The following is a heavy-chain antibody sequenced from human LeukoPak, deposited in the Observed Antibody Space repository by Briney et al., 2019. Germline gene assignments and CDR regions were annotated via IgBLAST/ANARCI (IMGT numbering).Heavy chain of an antibody. CDR1: GGSISSSGYY. Sequence: PSETLSLTCTVSGGSISSSGYYWGWVRQPPGRGREWSGSIYYSGATYDNPALKSRVIISVSTSKPQFSLKLSSVTAADTAVYYCARQFYGSDVFEIWGQGTMVTVSS. D-gene: IGHD4-17*01. V-gene: IGHV4-39*01. J-gene: IGHJ3*02. CDR2: IYYSGAT. CDR3: ARQFYGSDVFEI.